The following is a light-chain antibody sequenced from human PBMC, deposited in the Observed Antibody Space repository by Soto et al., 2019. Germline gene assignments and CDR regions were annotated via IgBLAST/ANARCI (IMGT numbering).Light chain of an antibody. Sequence: DIVMTQSPDSLAVSLGERATINCKSSQSVLYSSNNKNYLAWYQQKPGQPPKLLIYWASTRESGVPDRFSGSGSGTDFTRTISSLQAEDVAVYHCQQYYSTPYTFGQGTKLEIK. V-gene: IGKV4-1*01. J-gene: IGKJ2*01. CDR2: WAS. CDR3: QQYYSTPYT. CDR1: QSVLYSSNNKNY.